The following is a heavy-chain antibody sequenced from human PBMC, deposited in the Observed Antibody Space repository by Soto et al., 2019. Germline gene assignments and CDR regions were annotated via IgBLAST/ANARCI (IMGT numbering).Heavy chain of an antibody. CDR3: ARGDYSNYQGGDYYYGMDV. CDR2: ISYDGSNK. J-gene: IGHJ6*02. CDR1: GFTFSSYA. V-gene: IGHV3-30-3*01. Sequence: PGGSLRLSCAASGFTFSSYAMHWVRQAPGKGLEWVAVISYDGSNKYYADSVKGRFTISRDNSKNTLYLQMNSLRAEDTAVYYCARGDYSNYQGGDYYYGMDVWGQGTTVTVSS. D-gene: IGHD4-4*01.